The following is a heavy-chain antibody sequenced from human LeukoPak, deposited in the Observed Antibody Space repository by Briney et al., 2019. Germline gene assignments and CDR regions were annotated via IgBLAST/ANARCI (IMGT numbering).Heavy chain of an antibody. CDR3: ARASETAMITL. D-gene: IGHD5-18*01. CDR1: GGSISSSSYY. V-gene: IGHV4-39*02. J-gene: IGHJ4*02. CDR2: IYSTGRV. Sequence: PSETLSLTCTVSGGSISSSSYYWGWIRQPPGKGLEWIGRIYSTGRVNYNPSLKSRVTMLLDTSKNHISLKLTSVTAADTAIYFCARASETAMITLWGQGTLVTVSS.